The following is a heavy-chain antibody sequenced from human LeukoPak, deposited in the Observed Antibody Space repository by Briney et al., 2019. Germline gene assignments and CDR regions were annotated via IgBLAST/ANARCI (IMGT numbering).Heavy chain of an antibody. CDR2: IYHSGST. J-gene: IGHJ5*02. Sequence: SQTLSLTCAVSGGSISSGGYSWSWIRQPPGKGLEWIGYIYHSGSTYYNPSLKSRVTMSVDTSKNQFSLKLSSVTAADTAVYYCARDLRRKGSGYYDNWFDPWGQGTLVTVSS. CDR1: GGSISSGGYS. V-gene: IGHV4-30-2*01. D-gene: IGHD3-22*01. CDR3: ARDLRRKGSGYYDNWFDP.